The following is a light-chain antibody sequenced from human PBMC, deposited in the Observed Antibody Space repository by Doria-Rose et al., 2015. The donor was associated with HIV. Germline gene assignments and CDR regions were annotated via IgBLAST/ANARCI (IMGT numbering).Light chain of an antibody. J-gene: IGLJ1*01. CDR1: SSNIVAGFD. V-gene: IGLV1-40*02. Sequence: QSVVTQPPSVSGAPGQRVAISCTGSSSNIVAGFDVNWYQHFPGTDRKLLIHANTNRHSGVPDRFSGSKSGTSASLAISGLRAEDEADYYCQSYDSRLSVYVFGTGTKVTVL. CDR2: ANT. CDR3: QSYDSRLSVYV.